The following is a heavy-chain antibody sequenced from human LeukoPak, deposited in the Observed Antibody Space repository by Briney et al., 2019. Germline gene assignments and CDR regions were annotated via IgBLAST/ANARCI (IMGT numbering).Heavy chain of an antibody. V-gene: IGHV3-13*01. J-gene: IGHJ4*02. CDR1: GFTFSSYD. D-gene: IGHD3-22*01. Sequence: GGSLRLSCAACGFTFSSYDMHWVRQATGKGLEWGSAMGTAGDTYYPGSVKGRFTIPRENAKNSLYLQMKSLRAADTAVYYCARGSQAYYYDSSGYSNFDYWGQGTLVTVSS. CDR3: ARGSQAYYYDSSGYSNFDY. CDR2: MGTAGDT.